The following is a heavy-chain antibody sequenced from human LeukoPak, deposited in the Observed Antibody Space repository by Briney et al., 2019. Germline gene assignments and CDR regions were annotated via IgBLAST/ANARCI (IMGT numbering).Heavy chain of an antibody. D-gene: IGHD5-18*01. CDR1: GGSISSYY. V-gene: IGHV4-59*01. Sequence: PSETLSLTCTVSGGSISSYYWSWIRKPPGKGLEWIGYIYYSGGTTYSPSLQSRVTMSVDTSKNQFSLKLRSVAAADTAVYYCARDQEGYGIDIWGQGTMVTVSS. CDR2: IYYSGGT. CDR3: ARDQEGYGIDI. J-gene: IGHJ3*02.